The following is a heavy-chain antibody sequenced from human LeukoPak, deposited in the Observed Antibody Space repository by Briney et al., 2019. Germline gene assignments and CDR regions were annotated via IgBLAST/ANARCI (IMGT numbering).Heavy chain of an antibody. V-gene: IGHV3-21*01. CDR3: ARDRWGGFQNGLDV. CDR2: ISSSSSYI. Sequence: GGSLRLSCVASGFTFSSYTMNWVRQAPGKGLEWVSSISSSSSYIYYAGSVKGRFTISRDNAKNSLYLQMNSLRAEDTAVYYCARDRWGGFQNGLDVWGQGTTVTVSS. CDR1: GFTFSSYT. D-gene: IGHD7-27*01. J-gene: IGHJ6*02.